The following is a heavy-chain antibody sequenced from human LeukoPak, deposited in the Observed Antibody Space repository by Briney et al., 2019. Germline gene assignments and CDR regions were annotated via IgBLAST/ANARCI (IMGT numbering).Heavy chain of an antibody. V-gene: IGHV4-34*01. J-gene: IGHJ6*02. Sequence: SETLSLTCAVYGGSFSGYYWSWIRQPPGKGLEWIGEINHSGSTNYNPSLKSRVTISVDTSKNQFSLKLSSVTAADTAVYYCARSRRYQFYYYYGMDVWGQGTTVTVSS. CDR1: GGSFSGYY. D-gene: IGHD3-9*01. CDR3: ARSRRYQFYYYYGMDV. CDR2: INHSGST.